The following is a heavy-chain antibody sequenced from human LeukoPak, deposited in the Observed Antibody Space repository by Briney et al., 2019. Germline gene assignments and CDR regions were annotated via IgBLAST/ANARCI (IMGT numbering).Heavy chain of an antibody. D-gene: IGHD6-19*01. V-gene: IGHV4-39*01. J-gene: IGHJ4*02. CDR3: ASHIAVAGKVDY. CDR2: IYYSGST. CDR1: GGSISSSSYY. Sequence: SETLSLTCTVSGGSISSSSYYWGWIRQPPGKGLEWIGSIYYSGSTYYNPSLKSRVTISVDTSKNQFSLKLSSVTAADTAVYYCASHIAVAGKVDYWGQGTLVTVSS.